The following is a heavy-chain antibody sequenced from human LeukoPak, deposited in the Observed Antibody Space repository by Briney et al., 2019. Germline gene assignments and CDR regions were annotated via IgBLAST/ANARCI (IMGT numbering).Heavy chain of an antibody. CDR3: ARVIRRTCCKYFDY. V-gene: IGHV4-34*01. J-gene: IGHJ4*02. CDR2: INHSGST. CDR1: GGSFSGYY. Sequence: SETLSLTCAVYGGSFSGYYWSWIRQPPGKGLEWIGEINHSGSTYYNPSLKSRVTISVDTSKNQFSLKLSSVTAADTAVYYCARVIRRTCCKYFDYWGQGTLVTVSS. D-gene: IGHD2-2*01.